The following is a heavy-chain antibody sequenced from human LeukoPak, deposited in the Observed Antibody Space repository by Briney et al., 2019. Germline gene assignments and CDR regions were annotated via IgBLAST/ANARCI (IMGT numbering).Heavy chain of an antibody. CDR2: IWYDGSNK. J-gene: IGHJ6*02. D-gene: IGHD4-17*01. CDR1: GFTFSSYG. V-gene: IGHV3-33*01. CDR3: ARDYGDYYYYGMDV. Sequence: GGSLKLSCAASGFTFSSYGMHWVRQAPGKGLEWVAVIWYDGSNKYYAASVKGRFTISRDNSKNTLYLQMNSLRAEDTAVYYCARDYGDYYYYGMDVWGQGTTVTVSS.